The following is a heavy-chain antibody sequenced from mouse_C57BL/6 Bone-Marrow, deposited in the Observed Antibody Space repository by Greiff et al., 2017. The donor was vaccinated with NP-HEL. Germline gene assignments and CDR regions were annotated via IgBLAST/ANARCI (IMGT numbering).Heavy chain of an antibody. Sequence: QVQLKQSGAELVKPGASVKISCKASGYAFSSYWMNWVKQRPGKGLEWIGQIYPGDGDTNYNGKFKGKATLTADKSSSTAYMQLSSLTSEDSAVYFCARPSTVVAGDYWGQGTTLTVSS. J-gene: IGHJ2*01. D-gene: IGHD1-1*01. CDR1: GYAFSSYW. V-gene: IGHV1-80*01. CDR3: ARPSTVVAGDY. CDR2: IYPGDGDT.